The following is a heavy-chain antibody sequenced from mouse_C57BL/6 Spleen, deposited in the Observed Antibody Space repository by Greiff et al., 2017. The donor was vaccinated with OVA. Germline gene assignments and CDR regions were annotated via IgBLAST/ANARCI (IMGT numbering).Heavy chain of an antibody. J-gene: IGHJ4*01. CDR2: INYDGSST. CDR3: ARWDGSSPYYYAMDY. V-gene: IGHV5-16*01. Sequence: EVQVVESEGGLVQPGSSMKLSCTASGFTFSDYYMAWVRQVPEKGLEWVANINYDGSSTYYLDSLKSRFIISRDNAKNILYLQMSSLKSKDTATYYCARWDGSSPYYYAMDYWGQGTSVTVSS. CDR1: GFTFSDYY. D-gene: IGHD1-1*01.